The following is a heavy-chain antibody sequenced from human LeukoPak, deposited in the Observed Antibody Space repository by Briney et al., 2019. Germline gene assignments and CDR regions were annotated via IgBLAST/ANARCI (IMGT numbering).Heavy chain of an antibody. CDR1: GFTFSNFG. J-gene: IGHJ1*01. D-gene: IGHD6-19*01. CDR2: ISYDGTNN. Sequence: GRSLRLSCAASGFTFSNFGMHWVRQAPGKGLEWVAIISYDGTNNNYADSVKGRFTISRDNSKNTLYLQMNSLRAEDTAVYYCAKESRETVVGTVYFQHWGQGTLVTVSS. CDR3: AKESRETVVGTVYFQH. V-gene: IGHV3-30*18.